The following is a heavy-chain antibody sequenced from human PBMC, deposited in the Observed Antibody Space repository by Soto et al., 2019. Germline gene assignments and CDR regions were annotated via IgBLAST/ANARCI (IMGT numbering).Heavy chain of an antibody. CDR2: ISSSSSYI. J-gene: IGHJ3*02. CDR1: GFTFSSYI. D-gene: IGHD1-26*01. V-gene: IGHV3-21*01. CDR3: ARQIRGSPYAFDI. Sequence: GGSLRLSCAASGFTFSSYIMNWVRQAPGKGLEWVSSISSSSSYIYYADSVKGRFTISRDNAKNSLYLQMNSLRAEDTAVYYCARQIRGSPYAFDIWGQGTMVTVSS.